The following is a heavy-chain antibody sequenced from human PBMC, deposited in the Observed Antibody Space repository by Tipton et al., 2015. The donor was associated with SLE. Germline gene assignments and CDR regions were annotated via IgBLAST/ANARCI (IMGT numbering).Heavy chain of an antibody. D-gene: IGHD3-10*01. CDR2: MYTSGST. J-gene: IGHJ3*02. CDR1: GGSIISGSHY. CDR3: ARELMVVRGPSRRDAFDI. V-gene: IGHV4-61*09. Sequence: TLSLTCTVSGGSIISGSHYWSWIRKPAGKGLEWIGHMYTSGSTNYDPSLKSRVTISIDMSKNQFSQTLSSVTAADTAVYYCARELMVVRGPSRRDAFDIWGQGAIVTV.